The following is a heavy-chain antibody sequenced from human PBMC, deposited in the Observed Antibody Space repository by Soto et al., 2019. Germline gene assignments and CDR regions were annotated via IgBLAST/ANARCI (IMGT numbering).Heavy chain of an antibody. CDR2: IYWDDDK. CDR3: AHRAGDREAY. D-gene: IGHD4-17*01. Sequence: QITLKESSPTLVKPTQTLTLTCTFSGFSLNTGGVGVGWIRQPPGKALEWLALIYWDDDKRYSPSLESRLTITKDTSKNQVALTMTNVDPVDTATYYCAHRAGDREAYWGQGTLVTVSS. J-gene: IGHJ4*02. CDR1: GFSLNTGGVG. V-gene: IGHV2-5*02.